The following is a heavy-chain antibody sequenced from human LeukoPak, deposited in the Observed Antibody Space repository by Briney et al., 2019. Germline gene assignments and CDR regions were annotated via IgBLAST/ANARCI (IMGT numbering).Heavy chain of an antibody. CDR3: ARDFDYYGSGSYWGP. Sequence: GGSLRLSCAASGFTFSSYGMHWVRQAPGKGLEWVAVISYDGSNKYYADSVKGRFTISRDNSKNTLYLQMNSLRAEDTAVYYCARDFDYYGSGSYWGPWGQGTLVTVSS. D-gene: IGHD3-10*01. CDR1: GFTFSSYG. V-gene: IGHV3-30*03. J-gene: IGHJ5*02. CDR2: ISYDGSNK.